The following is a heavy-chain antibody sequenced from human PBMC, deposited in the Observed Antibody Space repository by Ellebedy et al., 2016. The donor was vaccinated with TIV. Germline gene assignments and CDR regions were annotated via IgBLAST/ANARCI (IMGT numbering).Heavy chain of an antibody. J-gene: IGHJ4*02. CDR2: LGGSSENT. Sequence: GESLKISCAASGFTFSNYAMSWVRQAPGKGLEWVSALGGSSENTYYADSVQGRFTISRDNSENTLYLQMNSLRAEDTAVYYCARRVAGKASFDYWGQGTLVTVSS. V-gene: IGHV3-23*01. CDR1: GFTFSNYA. CDR3: ARRVAGKASFDY. D-gene: IGHD6-19*01.